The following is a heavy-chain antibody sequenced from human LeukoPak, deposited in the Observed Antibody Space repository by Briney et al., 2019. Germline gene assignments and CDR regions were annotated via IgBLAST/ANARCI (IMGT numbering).Heavy chain of an antibody. CDR2: INHSGST. D-gene: IGHD3-3*01. J-gene: IGHJ1*01. CDR1: GGSFSGYY. Sequence: SETLSLTCAVYGGSFSGYYWSWIRQPPGKGLEWIGEINHSGSTNYNPSLKSQVTISVDTSKNQFSLKLSSVTAADTAVYYCARGPNYDFWSGYYSPEYFQHWGQGTLVTVSS. V-gene: IGHV4-34*01. CDR3: ARGPNYDFWSGYYSPEYFQH.